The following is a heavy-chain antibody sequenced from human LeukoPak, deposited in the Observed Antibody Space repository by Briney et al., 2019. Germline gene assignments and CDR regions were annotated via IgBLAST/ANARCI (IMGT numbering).Heavy chain of an antibody. Sequence: PGGSLRLSCAASGFTFSSYAMHWVRQAPGKGLEWVAVISYDGSNKYYADSVKGRFTISRDNSKNTLYLQMNSLRAEDTAVYYCAKDRPDILNGYLLFDYWGQGSLVTVSS. V-gene: IGHV3-30-3*01. CDR3: AKDRPDILNGYLLFDY. CDR2: ISYDGSNK. CDR1: GFTFSSYA. D-gene: IGHD3-9*01. J-gene: IGHJ4*02.